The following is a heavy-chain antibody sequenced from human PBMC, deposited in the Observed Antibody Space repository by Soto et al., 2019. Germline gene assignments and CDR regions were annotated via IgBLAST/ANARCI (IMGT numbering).Heavy chain of an antibody. D-gene: IGHD3-9*01. CDR1: GFIFNTYA. CDR2: ISYDGSTK. CDR3: ARPGSGYDVLSDHYFYYYHTTDV. J-gene: IGHJ6*02. Sequence: GGSLRLSCVASGFIFNTYAMHWVRQAPGKGLEWVAVISYDGSTKDYADSVKGRFTISRDNSKNTLYLQMSSLRTEDTAVYYCARPGSGYDVLSDHYFYYYHTTDVWGQGXTVTVYS. V-gene: IGHV3-30-3*01.